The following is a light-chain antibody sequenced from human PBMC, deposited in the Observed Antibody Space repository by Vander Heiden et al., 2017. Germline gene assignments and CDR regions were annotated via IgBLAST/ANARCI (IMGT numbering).Light chain of an antibody. CDR3: QVWDSSSDHVV. V-gene: IGLV3-21*03. J-gene: IGLJ2*01. Sequence: SLFLTPPPLGAFAPGTAARITCGGNNIGSERVHWYQQKPGQAPVLVVYDDSDRPSGIPERFSGSNAGNTATLTISRVEAGDEADYYCQVWDSSSDHVVFGRGTKLTVL. CDR2: DDS. CDR1: NIGSER.